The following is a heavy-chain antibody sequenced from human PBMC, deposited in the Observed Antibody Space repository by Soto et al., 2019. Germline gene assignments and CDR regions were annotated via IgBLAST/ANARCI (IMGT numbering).Heavy chain of an antibody. CDR1: GYTFSDFA. V-gene: IGHV1-18*04. J-gene: IGHJ4*02. CDR3: ARLGWELLSGRRYFDY. D-gene: IGHD1-26*01. Sequence: QVLLVQSGSEVKKPGASMKVSCQTSGYTFSDFALTWVRQVPDKGLEWLGWISPYTGKTNYAQRDHARVALTTDTSTRTAYLELRSLTYDDTAVYYCARLGWELLSGRRYFDYWGQGTLVTVSS. CDR2: ISPYTGKT.